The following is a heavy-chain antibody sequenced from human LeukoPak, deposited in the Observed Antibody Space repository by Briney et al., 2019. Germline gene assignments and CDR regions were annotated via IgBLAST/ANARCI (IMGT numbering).Heavy chain of an antibody. V-gene: IGHV3-23*01. CDR3: AKDRYYDFWSGYSVWFDP. J-gene: IGHJ5*02. CDR1: GFTFSSYA. D-gene: IGHD3-3*01. Sequence: GGSLRLSCAASGFTFSSYAMSWVRQAPGKGLEWVSAISGSGGSTYYADSVKGRFTISRDNSKNTLYLQMNGLRAEDTAVYYCAKDRYYDFWSGYSVWFDPWGQGTLVTVSS. CDR2: ISGSGGST.